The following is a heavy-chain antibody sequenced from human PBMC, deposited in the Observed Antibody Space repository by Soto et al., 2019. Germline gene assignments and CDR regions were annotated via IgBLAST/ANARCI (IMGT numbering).Heavy chain of an antibody. CDR3: ALESSSTTSYALDS. D-gene: IGHD2-2*01. J-gene: IGHJ4*02. Sequence: ASVKVACKASGYSFTGYYMQWVRQAPGEGLEWMGWINPNSGGTNYAQKVQGWGTMPSDTSISTASTELSRPGSYDTAVYYCALESSSTTSYALDSWGQGTMVTV. CDR1: GYSFTGYY. CDR2: INPNSGGT. V-gene: IGHV1-2*04.